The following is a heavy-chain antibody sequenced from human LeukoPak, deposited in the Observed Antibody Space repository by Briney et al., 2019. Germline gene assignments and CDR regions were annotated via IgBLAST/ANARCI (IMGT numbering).Heavy chain of an antibody. CDR2: IDWDDDK. J-gene: IGHJ4*02. V-gene: IGHV2-70*11. CDR3: ARILDGYYYDSSGAAPFDY. D-gene: IGHD3-22*01. Sequence: SGPALVKPTQTLTLTCTFSGFSLSTSGMCVSWIRQPPGKALEWLARIDWDDDKYYSTSLKTRLTISKDTSKNQVVLTMTNMDPVDTATYYCARILDGYYYDSSGAAPFDYWGQGTLVTVSS. CDR1: GFSLSTSGMC.